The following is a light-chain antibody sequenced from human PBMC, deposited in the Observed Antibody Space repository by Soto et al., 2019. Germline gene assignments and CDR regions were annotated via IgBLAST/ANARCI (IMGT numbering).Light chain of an antibody. CDR3: SSYTASSTVV. CDR1: SRDVGGYKY. J-gene: IGLJ2*01. Sequence: QSALTQPASVSGSPGQSITISCTGTSRDVGGYKYVSWYQQNPGQAPKLMIYDVANRPAGVSNRFSGSKTGDTASLTISGLQAEDEADYYCSSYTASSTVVFGGGTKVTVL. V-gene: IGLV2-14*01. CDR2: DVA.